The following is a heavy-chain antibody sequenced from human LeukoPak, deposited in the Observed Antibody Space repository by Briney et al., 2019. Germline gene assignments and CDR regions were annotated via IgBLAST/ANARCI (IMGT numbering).Heavy chain of an antibody. CDR2: INPNSGDT. CDR1: GYTFTADH. Sequence: ASVKVSYKASGYTFTADHMHWVRQAPGQGLEWMGWINPNSGDTKHAQKFQGRVTMTRDTSLTTAYMELSGLRSDDTAVYYCARSYYDTRGYFNSWGQGTLVTVSS. D-gene: IGHD3-22*01. V-gene: IGHV1-2*02. J-gene: IGHJ5*02. CDR3: ARSYYDTRGYFNS.